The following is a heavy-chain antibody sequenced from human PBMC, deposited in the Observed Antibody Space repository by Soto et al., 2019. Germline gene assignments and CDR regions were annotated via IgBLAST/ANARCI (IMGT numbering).Heavy chain of an antibody. V-gene: IGHV1-46*01. Sequence: GASVKVSCKASGYTFTSYYMHWVRQAPGQGLEWMGTINPSGGSTSYAQKFQGRVTMTRDTSTSTVYMELSSLRSEDTAVYYCARDSSYGFLEPGPGGYWGQGTLVTVSS. J-gene: IGHJ4*02. CDR1: GYTFTSYY. CDR2: INPSGGST. CDR3: ARDSSYGFLEPGPGGY. D-gene: IGHD3-3*01.